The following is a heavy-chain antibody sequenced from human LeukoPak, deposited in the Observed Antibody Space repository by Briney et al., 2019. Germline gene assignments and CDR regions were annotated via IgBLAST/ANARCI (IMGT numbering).Heavy chain of an antibody. D-gene: IGHD5-18*01. CDR1: SGYS. Sequence: LTGGSLRLSCTASSGYSMNWVRRAPGKGLGWVAYISSASSTIYYADSVEGRFTISRDNAQNSLNLQMNSLRAEDTAVYYCAREGVGYGYFGYMDVWGKGTTVTVSS. J-gene: IGHJ6*03. CDR2: ISSASSTI. CDR3: AREGVGYGYFGYMDV. V-gene: IGHV3-48*04.